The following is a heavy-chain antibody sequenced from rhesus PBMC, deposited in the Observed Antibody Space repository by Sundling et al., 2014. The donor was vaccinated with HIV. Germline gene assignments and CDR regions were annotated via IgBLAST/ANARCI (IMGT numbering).Heavy chain of an antibody. Sequence: EVQLVESGGGLVQPGGSLRLSCAASGFTVSHYGMYWVRQAPGKGLEWISAISSGGGNTYYADSVKGRFTISSDNSKNTLSLQMNSLRTEDTAVYYCARSTYYNIESGLESWGQGVVVTVSS. V-gene: IGHV3S42*01. CDR2: ISSGGGNT. D-gene: IGHD3-3*01. J-gene: IGHJ6*01. CDR1: GFTVSHYG. CDR3: ARSTYYNIESGLES.